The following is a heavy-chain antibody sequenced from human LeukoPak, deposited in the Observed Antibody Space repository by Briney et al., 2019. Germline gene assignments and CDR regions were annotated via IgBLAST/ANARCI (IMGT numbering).Heavy chain of an antibody. Sequence: GGSLRLSCAASGFTFSSYSMNWVRQAPGKGLEWVANIKHDGSEKQDGSEKNYVDSVKGQFTISRDNAKNSLYLQMNSLRAEDTAVYYCARSGRGVDSFYFYMDVWGKGTTVTVSS. CDR2: IKHDGSEKQDGSEK. CDR1: GFTFSSYS. V-gene: IGHV3-7*01. D-gene: IGHD3-10*01. J-gene: IGHJ6*03. CDR3: ARSGRGVDSFYFYMDV.